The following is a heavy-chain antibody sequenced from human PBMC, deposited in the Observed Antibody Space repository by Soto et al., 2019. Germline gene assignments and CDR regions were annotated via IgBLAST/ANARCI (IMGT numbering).Heavy chain of an antibody. Sequence: QVQLVESGGGVVQPGRSLRLSCAASGFTFSSYGMHWVRQAPGKGLEWVAVISYDGSDKYYADSVKGRFTISRDNSNNTLYLQMDSLRAEAPAVDYCAIGVVVDTPYFQHWGQGTLVTVSS. D-gene: IGHD2-15*01. CDR3: AIGVVVDTPYFQH. J-gene: IGHJ1*01. CDR2: ISYDGSDK. CDR1: GFTFSSYG. V-gene: IGHV3-30*03.